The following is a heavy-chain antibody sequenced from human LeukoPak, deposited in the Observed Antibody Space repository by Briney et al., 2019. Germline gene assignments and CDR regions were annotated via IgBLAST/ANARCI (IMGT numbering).Heavy chain of an antibody. CDR3: ARDTRDFWSGYFYGNWFDP. Sequence: ASVKVSCKASGYTFTGYYMHWVRQAPGQGLEWMGWINPNSGGTNYAQKFQGRVTMTRDTSISTAYMELSRLRSDDTAVYYCARDTRDFWSGYFYGNWFDPWGQGTLVTVSS. CDR1: GYTFTGYY. V-gene: IGHV1-2*02. D-gene: IGHD3-3*01. CDR2: INPNSGGT. J-gene: IGHJ5*02.